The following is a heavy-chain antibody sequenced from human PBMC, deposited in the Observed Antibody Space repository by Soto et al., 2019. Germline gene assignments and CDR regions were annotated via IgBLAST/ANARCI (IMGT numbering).Heavy chain of an antibody. CDR3: ARRYGSAIDY. CDR1: GGSISSYY. J-gene: IGHJ4*02. D-gene: IGHD1-26*01. CDR2: IYYSGRT. Sequence: QVQLQESGPGLVKPSETLSLTCTVSGGSISSYYWSWIRQPPGKGLEWIGYIYYSGRTNYNPALMSRVTLSEDTSKNQFSLKLSSVTAADTAVYYCARRYGSAIDYWGQGTLVTVSS. V-gene: IGHV4-59*08.